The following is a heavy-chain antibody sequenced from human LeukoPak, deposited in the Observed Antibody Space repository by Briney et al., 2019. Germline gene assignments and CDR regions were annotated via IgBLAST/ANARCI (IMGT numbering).Heavy chain of an antibody. CDR3: ARVRGTSLRYYYYMDV. CDR2: INHSGST. V-gene: IGHV4-34*01. J-gene: IGHJ6*03. CDR1: GGSFSGYY. Sequence: SETLSLTCAVYGGSFSGYYWSWIRQPPGKGLEWIGEINHSGSTNYSPSLKSRVTISVDTSKNQFSLKLSSVTAADTAVYYCARVRGTSLRYYYYMDVWGKGTTVTVSS. D-gene: IGHD2-2*01.